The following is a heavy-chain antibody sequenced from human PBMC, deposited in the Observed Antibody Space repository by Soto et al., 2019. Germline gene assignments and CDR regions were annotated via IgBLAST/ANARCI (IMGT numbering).Heavy chain of an antibody. V-gene: IGHV4-4*02. D-gene: IGHD1-1*01. CDR1: SGSISSSNW. CDR2: IYHSGST. Sequence: PSETLSLTCAVSSGSISSSNWWSWVRQPPGKGLEWIGEIYHSGSTNYNPSLKSRVTISVDKSKNQFSLKLSSVTAADTAVYYCATTKGWNIPYYYYYMDVWGKGTTVTVSS. CDR3: ATTKGWNIPYYYYYMDV. J-gene: IGHJ6*03.